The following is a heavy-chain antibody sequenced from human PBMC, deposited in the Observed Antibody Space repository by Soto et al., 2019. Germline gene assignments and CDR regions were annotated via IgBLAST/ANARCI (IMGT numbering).Heavy chain of an antibody. CDR1: GFTFSSYS. D-gene: IGHD3-3*01. CDR3: ARDTHYDFWSGPRYYYYGMDV. J-gene: IGHJ6*02. Sequence: GGSLRLSCAASGFTFSSYSMNWVRQAPGKGLEWVSSISSSSSYIYYADSVKGRFTISRDNAKNSLYLRMNSLRAEDTAVYYCARDTHYDFWSGPRYYYYGMDVWGQGTTVTVSS. V-gene: IGHV3-21*01. CDR2: ISSSSSYI.